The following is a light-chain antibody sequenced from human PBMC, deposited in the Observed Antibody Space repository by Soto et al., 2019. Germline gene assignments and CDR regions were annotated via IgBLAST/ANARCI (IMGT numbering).Light chain of an antibody. CDR2: AAS. Sequence: DIQMTQSPSSVSASVGDRVTITCRASQGISGWLAWYQQKPGKAPKLLIYAASTVETGVPSRFSGGRSGTDFTLTINNLQPEDFETYYCQQATISQLTFGGGTKVEIK. J-gene: IGKJ4*01. V-gene: IGKV1-12*01. CDR3: QQATISQLT. CDR1: QGISGW.